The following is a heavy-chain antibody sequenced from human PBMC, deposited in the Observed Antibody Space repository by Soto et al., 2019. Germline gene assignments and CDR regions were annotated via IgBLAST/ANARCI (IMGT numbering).Heavy chain of an antibody. CDR3: APGRFPRGLDY. J-gene: IGHJ4*02. CDR1: GFSLSTSGVG. Sequence: QITLKESGPTLVKPTQTLTLTCTFSGFSLSTSGVGVGWIRQPPGKALEWLALIYWDDDKRYSPSLKSTLTTTKAPSKNRAALTMATMDPVDPATYSCAPGRFPRGLDYWGQGTLVTVSS. D-gene: IGHD3-10*01. CDR2: IYWDDDK. V-gene: IGHV2-5*02.